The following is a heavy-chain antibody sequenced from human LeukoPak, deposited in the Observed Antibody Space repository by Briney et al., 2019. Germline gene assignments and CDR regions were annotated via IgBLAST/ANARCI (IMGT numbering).Heavy chain of an antibody. J-gene: IGHJ4*02. V-gene: IGHV3-30*01. CDR2: VSSHGNDG. CDR1: EFTFSHFA. CDR3: TRAAYNFNDFDY. Sequence: PGGPLRLSCAVSEFTFSHFAMHWVRQAPGKGLEWVAVVSSHGNDGYYADSVKGRFTISRDNSKNTLYLQIDSLRAEDTAIYYCTRAAYNFNDFDYWGQGTLVTVSS. D-gene: IGHD5-24*01.